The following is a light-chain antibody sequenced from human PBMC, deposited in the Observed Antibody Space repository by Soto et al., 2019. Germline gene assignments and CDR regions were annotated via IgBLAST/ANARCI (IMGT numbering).Light chain of an antibody. J-gene: IGKJ4*01. V-gene: IGKV3-11*01. CDR3: QQRGNWPLT. Sequence: EIVLTQSPATLSLSPGERATLSCRASQSVSSSLAWYQQKPGQAPRLLIYDASNRATGIPDRFSGSGSGTDFTLTISSLEPEDFAVYYCQQRGNWPLTFGGGTKVEIK. CDR1: QSVSSS. CDR2: DAS.